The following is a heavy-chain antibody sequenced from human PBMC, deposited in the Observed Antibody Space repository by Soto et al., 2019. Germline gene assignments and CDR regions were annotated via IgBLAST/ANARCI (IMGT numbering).Heavy chain of an antibody. Sequence: SETLSLTCAVYGGSFSGYYWSWIRQPPGKGLEWIGEINHSGSTNYNPSLKSRVTISVDTSKNQFSLKLSSVTAADTAVYYCARGGSGSYYYYYYYMDVWGKGTTVTVSS. J-gene: IGHJ6*03. V-gene: IGHV4-34*01. CDR2: INHSGST. D-gene: IGHD1-26*01. CDR3: ARGGSGSYYYYYYYMDV. CDR1: GGSFSGYY.